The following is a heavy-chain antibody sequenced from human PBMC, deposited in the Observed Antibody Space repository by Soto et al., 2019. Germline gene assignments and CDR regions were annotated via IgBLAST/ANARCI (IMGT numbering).Heavy chain of an antibody. CDR1: GFSVSTTGMG. J-gene: IGHJ4*02. V-gene: IGHV2-5*01. D-gene: IGHD5-18*01. Sequence: KAGPTLVNPTETLTLTCTFSGFSVSTTGMGVGWIRQPPGKALEWLALIFWNDDKRYIPSLKSRLTITKGTCNNQVVLTMTNMDPVDTGTYYCAHRGYKYGPRFDYWGQGSVGTVS. CDR3: AHRGYKYGPRFDY. CDR2: IFWNDDK.